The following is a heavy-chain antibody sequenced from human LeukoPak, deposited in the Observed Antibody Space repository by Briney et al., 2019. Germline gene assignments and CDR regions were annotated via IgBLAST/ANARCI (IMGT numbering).Heavy chain of an antibody. V-gene: IGHV3-30-3*01. CDR3: ARICSGGSCYFPSI. CDR1: GFIFSIYR. D-gene: IGHD2-15*01. J-gene: IGHJ3*02. CDR2: ISYDGSNK. Sequence: GRSLSLSCAASGFIFSIYRMHWVRQAPGKGLQWVAVISYDGSNKYYADPVKGRFTIYRDNSRNTLYLQMNSLKSEDTAVYYCARICSGGSCYFPSIWGQGTMVTVSS.